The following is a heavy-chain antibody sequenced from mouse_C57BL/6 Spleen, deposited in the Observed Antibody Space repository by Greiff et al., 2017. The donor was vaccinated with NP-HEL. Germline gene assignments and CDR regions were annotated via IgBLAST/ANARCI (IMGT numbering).Heavy chain of an antibody. CDR3: ARDRRDYEYFDV. V-gene: IGHV3-6*01. Sequence: ESGPGLVKPSQSLSLTCSVTGYSITSGYYWNWIRQFPGNKLEWMGYISYDGSNNYNPSLKNRISITRDTSKNQFFLKLNSVTTEDTATYYCARDRRDYEYFDVWGTGTTVTVSS. J-gene: IGHJ1*03. D-gene: IGHD2-4*01. CDR2: ISYDGSN. CDR1: GYSITSGYY.